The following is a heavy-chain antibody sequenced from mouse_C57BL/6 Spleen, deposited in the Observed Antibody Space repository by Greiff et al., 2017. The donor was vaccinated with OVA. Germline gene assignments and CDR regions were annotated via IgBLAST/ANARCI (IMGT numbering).Heavy chain of an antibody. J-gene: IGHJ2*01. V-gene: IGHV1-9*01. Sequence: VQLQQSGAELMKPGASVKLSCKATGYTFTGYWIEWVKQRPGHGLEWIGELLPGSGSTNYNEKFTGKATFTADTSSNTAYMQLSSLTTEDSAIYYCARRHYDYDVGFDYWGQGTTLTFSS. CDR2: LLPGSGST. D-gene: IGHD2-4*01. CDR3: ARRHYDYDVGFDY. CDR1: GYTFTGYW.